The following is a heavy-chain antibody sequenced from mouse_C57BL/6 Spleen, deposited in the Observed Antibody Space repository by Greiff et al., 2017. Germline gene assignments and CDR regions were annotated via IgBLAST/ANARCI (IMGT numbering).Heavy chain of an antibody. V-gene: IGHV5-17*01. CDR2: ISSGSSTI. Sequence: EVQRVESGGGLVKPGGSLKLSCAASGFTFSDYGMHWVRQAPEKGLEWVAYISSGSSTIYYADTVKGRFTISRDNAKNTLFLQMTSLRSEGTAMYYCARDGYYSDWYFDVWGTGTTVTVSS. CDR3: ARDGYYSDWYFDV. CDR1: GFTFSDYG. J-gene: IGHJ1*03. D-gene: IGHD2-3*01.